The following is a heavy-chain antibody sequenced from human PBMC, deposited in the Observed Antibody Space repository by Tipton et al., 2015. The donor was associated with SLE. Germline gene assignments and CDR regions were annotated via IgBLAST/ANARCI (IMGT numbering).Heavy chain of an antibody. D-gene: IGHD3/OR15-3a*01. Sequence: LRLSCTVSGGSINNYYWSWFRQSPGKGLEWIGYVYDSGTTKYKSSLKSRLTMSVDKSTNQFSVKLSSVTAADTAIYYCARGARWFDDFWTGYPLGNWFDPWGQGTLVTVSS. CDR2: VYDSGTT. CDR3: ARGARWFDDFWTGYPLGNWFDP. J-gene: IGHJ5*02. CDR1: GGSINNYY. V-gene: IGHV4-59*01.